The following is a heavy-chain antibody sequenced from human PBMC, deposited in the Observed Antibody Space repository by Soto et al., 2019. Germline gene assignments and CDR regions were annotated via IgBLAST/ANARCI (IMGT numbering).Heavy chain of an antibody. J-gene: IGHJ6*02. V-gene: IGHV3-15*06. CDR1: GFTFSNTW. CDR2: IKSKTDGGTT. D-gene: IGHD6-13*01. Sequence: EVQLVESGGGLVKPGGSLRLSCAASGFTFSNTWMCWVRQAPGKGLEWVGGIKSKTDGGTTNYAAPVKGRFTISRDDSKNTLYLQMNSLKTEDTAVYYCTMLKWYSSLQDYYYYGMDVWGQGTTVTVSS. CDR3: TMLKWYSSLQDYYYYGMDV.